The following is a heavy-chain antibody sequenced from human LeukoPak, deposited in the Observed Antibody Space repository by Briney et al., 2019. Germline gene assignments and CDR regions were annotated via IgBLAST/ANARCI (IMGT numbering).Heavy chain of an antibody. J-gene: IGHJ4*02. D-gene: IGHD3-3*01. CDR2: INPNSGGT. Sequence: ASVKVSCKASGYTFTGYYIHWVRQAPGQGLEWMGWINPNSGGTNYAQNFQGRVTMTRDTSISTAYMELSRVTSDDTAVYYCARETTPITIFGVATEHYFDYWGQGNLVTVSS. V-gene: IGHV1-2*02. CDR3: ARETTPITIFGVATEHYFDY. CDR1: GYTFTGYY.